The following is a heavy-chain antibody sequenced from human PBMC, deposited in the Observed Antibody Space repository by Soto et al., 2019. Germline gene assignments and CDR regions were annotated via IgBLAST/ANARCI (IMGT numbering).Heavy chain of an antibody. CDR3: TWSLVARDAFDE. Sequence: GGSLRLSCAASVFTFSPSVMSWVRQAPGKGLQWVSSISGRGDRTNYADSVKGRFTVSRDNSKNTLFLDMNAVTADDTALYYCTWSLVARDAFDEWGQGTMVTVSS. J-gene: IGHJ3*01. CDR2: ISGRGDRT. CDR1: VFTFSPSV. D-gene: IGHD5-12*01. V-gene: IGHV3-23*01.